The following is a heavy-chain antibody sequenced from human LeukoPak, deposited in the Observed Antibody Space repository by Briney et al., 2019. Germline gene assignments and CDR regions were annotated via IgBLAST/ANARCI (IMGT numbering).Heavy chain of an antibody. V-gene: IGHV4-59*01. D-gene: IGHD4-17*01. Sequence: SETLSLTCTVSGGSISSYYWSWIRQPPGKGLEWLGYIYYSGSTNYNPSLKSRVTISVDTSKNQFSLKLSSVTAADTAVYYCARGTDYAVYYFDYWGQGTLVTVSS. CDR3: ARGTDYAVYYFDY. CDR2: IYYSGST. CDR1: GGSISSYY. J-gene: IGHJ4*02.